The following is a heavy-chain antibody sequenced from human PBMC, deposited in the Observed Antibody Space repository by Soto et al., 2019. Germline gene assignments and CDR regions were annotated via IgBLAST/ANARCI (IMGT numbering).Heavy chain of an antibody. CDR2: ISSSSGAI. CDR1: GFSLNGYA. Sequence: EVQLVESGGGLAQPGGSLRLSCAASGFSLNGYAMNWVRQAPGRGLEWVSYISSSSGAIDYADSVKGRFTVSRDNAKNLLYLQMHSLRAEDTALYYCARDPAVGSTFYYYMDVWGEGNPVTVSS. D-gene: IGHD6-13*01. CDR3: ARDPAVGSTFYYYMDV. J-gene: IGHJ6*03. V-gene: IGHV3-48*01.